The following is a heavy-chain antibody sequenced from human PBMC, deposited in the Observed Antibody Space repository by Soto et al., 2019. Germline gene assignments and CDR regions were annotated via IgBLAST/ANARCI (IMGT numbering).Heavy chain of an antibody. CDR3: ARTFVDGMAGFGP. V-gene: IGHV3-74*01. CDR1: GFTLSTYW. Sequence: GSLRLSCAASGFTLSTYWMHWVRQVPGKGPVWVSRISSGGTYTNYADSVKGRFTISRDSVRNTLFLQMNYLTGEDTAVYYCARTFVDGMAGFGPWGQGTLVTVSS. CDR2: ISSGGTYT. J-gene: IGHJ5*02. D-gene: IGHD2-15*01.